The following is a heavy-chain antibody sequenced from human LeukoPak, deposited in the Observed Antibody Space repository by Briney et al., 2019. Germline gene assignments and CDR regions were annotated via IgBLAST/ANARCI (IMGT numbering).Heavy chain of an antibody. CDR3: ARGGYYGSGRYYFDS. CDR1: GFTFSSYG. D-gene: IGHD3-3*01. CDR2: IRYDGSNK. J-gene: IGHJ4*02. Sequence: AGGSLRLSCAASGFTFSSYGMHWVRQAPGKGLEWVAFIRYDGSNKYYADSVKGRFTISRDNAKNTLHLQMNSLRAEDTAVYYCARGGYYGSGRYYFDSWGQGTLVTVSS. V-gene: IGHV3-30*02.